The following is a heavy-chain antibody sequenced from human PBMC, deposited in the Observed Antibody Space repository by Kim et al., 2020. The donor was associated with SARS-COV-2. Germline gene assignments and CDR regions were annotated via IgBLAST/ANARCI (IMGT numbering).Heavy chain of an antibody. CDR2: IYYSGST. Sequence: SETLSLTCTVSGGSISSSSYYWGWIRQPPGKGLEWIGSIYYSGSTYYNPSLKSRVTISVDTSKNQFSLKLSSVTAADTAVYYCARVVVTAISAYYYYGMDVWGQGTTVTVSS. CDR1: GGSISSSSYY. J-gene: IGHJ6*02. V-gene: IGHV4-39*01. CDR3: ARVVVTAISAYYYYGMDV. D-gene: IGHD2-21*02.